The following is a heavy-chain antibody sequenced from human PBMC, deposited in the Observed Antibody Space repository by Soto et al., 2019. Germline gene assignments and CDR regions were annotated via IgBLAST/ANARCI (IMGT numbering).Heavy chain of an antibody. Sequence: ASVKVSCKASGYTFSNYGISWVRQAPGQGLEWMGWINPYNGNTDCAQKFQGRVTMTTDTSTTTAYMEVRSLTSDDTAVYFCARINRDGYSLSYWGQGTLVTVSS. CDR1: GYTFSNYG. D-gene: IGHD4-4*01. CDR2: INPYNGNT. CDR3: ARINRDGYSLSY. J-gene: IGHJ4*02. V-gene: IGHV1-18*01.